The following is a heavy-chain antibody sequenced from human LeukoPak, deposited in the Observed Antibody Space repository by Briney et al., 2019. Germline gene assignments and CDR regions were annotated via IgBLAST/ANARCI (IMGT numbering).Heavy chain of an antibody. V-gene: IGHV3-23*01. Sequence: GGSLRLSCAASGFTFSSYAMSWVRQAPGKGLEWVSAISGSGGSTYYADSVKGRFTISRDNPRNTLYLQMNSLRVEDTAMYHCAKEWELTYWGQGTLVTVSS. D-gene: IGHD1-26*01. CDR3: AKEWELTY. CDR1: GFTFSSYA. J-gene: IGHJ4*02. CDR2: ISGSGGST.